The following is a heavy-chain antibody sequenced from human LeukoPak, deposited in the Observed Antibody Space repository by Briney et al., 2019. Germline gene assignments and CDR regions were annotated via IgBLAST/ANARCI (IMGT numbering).Heavy chain of an antibody. CDR3: ARGSGDSSGYDFPKPYSY. J-gene: IGHJ4*02. Sequence: SVKVSCKASGGTFSRYAISWVRQAPGQGLEWMGGIIPMFGTANHAQKFQGRVTITADESTSTAYMELSSLRSEDTAVYYCARGSGDSSGYDFPKPYSYWGQGTLVTVSS. CDR1: GGTFSRYA. V-gene: IGHV1-69*13. D-gene: IGHD5-12*01. CDR2: IIPMFGTA.